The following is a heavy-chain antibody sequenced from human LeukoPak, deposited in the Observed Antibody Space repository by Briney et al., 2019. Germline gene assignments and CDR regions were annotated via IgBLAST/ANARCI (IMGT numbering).Heavy chain of an antibody. CDR3: ARVKVIGYFDY. D-gene: IGHD3-10*01. CDR2: IYYSVST. Sequence: PSETLSLTCTVSGGSICSSSYYWGWIRQPPGKGLEWFVSIYYSVSTYYNPSLKSRVTISVDTSKNQFSLKLSSVTAADTAVYYCARVKVIGYFDYWGQGTLVTVSS. J-gene: IGHJ4*02. V-gene: IGHV4-39*07. CDR1: GGSICSSSYY.